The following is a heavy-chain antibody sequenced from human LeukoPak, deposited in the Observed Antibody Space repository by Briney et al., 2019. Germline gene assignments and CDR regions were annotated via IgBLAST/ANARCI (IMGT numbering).Heavy chain of an antibody. V-gene: IGHV3-48*01. Sequence: GGSLRLPCAASGFTFSNYNMNWVRQPPGKGLQWVPYISSSSNIIYYADSVKGRFTISRDNAKNSLFLQMNSLRAEDTAVYYCARDFAREFTIDYWGQGTLVTVSS. J-gene: IGHJ4*02. CDR2: ISSSSNII. CDR3: ARDFAREFTIDY. CDR1: GFTFSNYN. D-gene: IGHD3-10*01.